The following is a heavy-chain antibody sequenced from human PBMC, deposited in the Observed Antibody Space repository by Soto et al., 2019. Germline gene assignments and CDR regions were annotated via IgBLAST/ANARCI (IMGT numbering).Heavy chain of an antibody. J-gene: IGHJ4*02. Sequence: GGSLRLSCAASGFTFSSYAMSWVRQAPGKGLEWVSAISGSGDSTYYADSVKGRFTISRDNSKNTLYLQMNSLRAEDTAVYYCAKDKPPRSGWYGAFDYWGQGTLVTVSS. D-gene: IGHD6-19*01. CDR3: AKDKPPRSGWYGAFDY. CDR1: GFTFSSYA. CDR2: ISGSGDST. V-gene: IGHV3-23*01.